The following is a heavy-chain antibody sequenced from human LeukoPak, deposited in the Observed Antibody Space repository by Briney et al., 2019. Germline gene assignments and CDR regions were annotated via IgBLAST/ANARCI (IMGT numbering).Heavy chain of an antibody. J-gene: IGHJ4*02. CDR3: ARHPGYSSGWWYFDF. V-gene: IGHV4-39*01. CDR2: INYSGTI. Sequence: SETLSLTCTVSGGXISSNNHYWGWIRQPPGKGLEWLGSINYSGTIFYSPSLNSRVTISVDTSGNQFSLKLTSATAADTAVYYCARHPGYSSGWWYFDFWGQGTLVTVSS. CDR1: GGXISSNNHY. D-gene: IGHD5-18*01.